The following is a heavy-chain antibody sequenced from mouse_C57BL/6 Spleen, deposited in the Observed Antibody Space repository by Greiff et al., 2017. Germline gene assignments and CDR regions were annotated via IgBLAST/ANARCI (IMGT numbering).Heavy chain of an antibody. CDR2: IYPVSGET. V-gene: IGHV1-11*01. Sequence: VQLQQSGAELASPGASVTLSCKASGYTFTDHIMNWVKKRPGQGLAWIGRIYPVSGETNYNQQFMGKATFAVDRSSSTVYMVLNSLTSEDRAVYYCGRTGLRHDYFDDWGQGTTLTVSS. D-gene: IGHD3-2*02. J-gene: IGHJ2*01. CDR3: GRTGLRHDYFDD. CDR1: GYTFTDHI.